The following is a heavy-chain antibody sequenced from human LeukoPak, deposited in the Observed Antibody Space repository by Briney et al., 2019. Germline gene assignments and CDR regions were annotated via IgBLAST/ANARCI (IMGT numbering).Heavy chain of an antibody. D-gene: IGHD1-1*01. V-gene: IGHV3-66*01. CDR1: GFTFSSYA. CDR2: IYSGGST. Sequence: PGGSLRLSCAASGFTFSSYAMHWVRQAPGKGLGWVSVIYSGGSTYYADSVKGGFTISRDNSKNTLYLQMNSLRAEDTAVYYCARVTWTNYFDYWGQGTLVTVSS. CDR3: ARVTWTNYFDY. J-gene: IGHJ4*02.